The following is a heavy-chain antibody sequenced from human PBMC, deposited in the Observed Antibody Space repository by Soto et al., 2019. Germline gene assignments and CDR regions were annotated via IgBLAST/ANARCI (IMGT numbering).Heavy chain of an antibody. J-gene: IGHJ4*02. CDR1: GFTFGDYA. Sequence: EVQLVESGGGLVKPGRSLRLSCTASGFTFGDYAMSWFRQAPGKGLEWVGFIRSKAYGGTTEYAASVKGRFTISRDDSKSIAYLQMNSLKTEDTAVYYCTRVPRPGIAVAGPPYYWGQGTLVTVSS. CDR3: TRVPRPGIAVAGPPYY. CDR2: IRSKAYGGTT. V-gene: IGHV3-49*05. D-gene: IGHD6-19*01.